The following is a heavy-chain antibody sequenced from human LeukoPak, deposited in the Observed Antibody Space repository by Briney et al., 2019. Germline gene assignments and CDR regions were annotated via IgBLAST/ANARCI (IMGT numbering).Heavy chain of an antibody. V-gene: IGHV3-30*04. D-gene: IGHD2-21*02. CDR2: ISYDGSNK. J-gene: IGHJ3*02. CDR3: ARSGGDYAFDI. CDR1: GFTFSSYA. Sequence: GRSLRLSCAASGFTFSSYAMHWVRQAPGKGLEWVAVISYDGSNKYYADSVKGRFTISSDNSKNTLYLQMNSLRAEDTAVYYCARSGGDYAFDIWGQGTMVTVSS.